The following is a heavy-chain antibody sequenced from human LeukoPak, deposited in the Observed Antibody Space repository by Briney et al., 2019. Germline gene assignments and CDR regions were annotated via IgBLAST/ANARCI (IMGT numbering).Heavy chain of an antibody. V-gene: IGHV3-33*01. CDR1: GFTFSSYG. J-gene: IGHJ4*02. CDR2: IWYDGSNK. Sequence: PGGSLRLSCAASGFTFSSYGMHWVRQAPGKGLEWVAVIWYDGSNKYYADSVKGRFTISRDNSKNTLYLQMNSLRAEDTAVYYCARDAPFGSGSYLYLDYWGQGTLVTVSS. CDR3: ARDAPFGSGSYLYLDY. D-gene: IGHD3-10*01.